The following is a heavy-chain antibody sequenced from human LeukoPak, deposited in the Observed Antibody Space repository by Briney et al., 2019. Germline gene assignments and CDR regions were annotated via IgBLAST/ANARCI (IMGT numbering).Heavy chain of an antibody. J-gene: IGHJ6*02. CDR2: IYSGGTT. Sequence: GGSLRLSCAASGFTVSNNYMSWVRQAPGKGLEWVSVIYSGGTTYYADSVKGRFTVSRDTSKNTLYLQMNSLRAEDTAVLYCARVKFQTNYYYYYGMDVWGQGTTVTVSS. CDR1: GFTVSNNY. CDR3: ARVKFQTNYYYYYGMDV. V-gene: IGHV3-66*01. D-gene: IGHD1-1*01.